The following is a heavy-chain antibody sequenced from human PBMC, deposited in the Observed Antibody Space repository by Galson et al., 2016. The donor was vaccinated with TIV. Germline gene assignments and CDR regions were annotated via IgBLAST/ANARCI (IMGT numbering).Heavy chain of an antibody. CDR1: GVSISSYH. V-gene: IGHV4-59*08. CDR2: IYYSGNTNY. D-gene: IGHD3-3*01. CDR3: ARAPDGENWYFDL. Sequence: ETLSLTCSVSGVSISSYHWTWIRQPPGKGLEWMGYIYYSGNTNYNYNPSLESRVTMSVDTSKTQVSLELYSVTAADTAMYFCARAPDGENWYFDLWGRGTLVTVSS. J-gene: IGHJ2*01.